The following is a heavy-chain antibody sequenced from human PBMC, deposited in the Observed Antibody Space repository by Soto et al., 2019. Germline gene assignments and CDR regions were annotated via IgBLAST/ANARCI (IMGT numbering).Heavy chain of an antibody. CDR2: IIPIFGTA. CDR3: AREGRGYYDILTGYRNWFDP. CDR1: GGTFSSYA. J-gene: IGHJ5*02. Sequence: GASVKVSCKASGGTFSSYAISWVRQAPGQGIEWMGGIIPIFGTANYAQKFQGRVTITADESTSTAYMELSSLRSEDTAVYFCAREGRGYYDILTGYRNWFDPWGQGTLVTVSS. V-gene: IGHV1-69*13. D-gene: IGHD3-9*01.